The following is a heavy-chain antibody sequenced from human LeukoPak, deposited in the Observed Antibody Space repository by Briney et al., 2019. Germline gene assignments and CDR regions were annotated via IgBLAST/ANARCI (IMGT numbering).Heavy chain of an antibody. D-gene: IGHD3-16*01. CDR3: ARDEGGRYCDY. CDR1: GFTFRSYE. Sequence: GGSLRLSCAASGFTFRSYEMNWVRQAPGKGLEWVSYISRSGITIYYADSAKGRFTISRDNAKNSLYLQMNSLRAEDTAVYYCARDEGGRYCDYWGRGTLVTVSS. CDR2: ISRSGITI. J-gene: IGHJ4*02. V-gene: IGHV3-48*03.